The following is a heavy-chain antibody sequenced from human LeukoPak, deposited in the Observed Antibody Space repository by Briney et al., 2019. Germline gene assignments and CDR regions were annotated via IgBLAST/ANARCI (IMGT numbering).Heavy chain of an antibody. J-gene: IGHJ6*02. CDR3: ARASLYYYYGMDV. V-gene: IGHV4-31*03. CDR2: IHNSGSI. CDR1: GGSISSGGDY. Sequence: SETLSLTCSVSGGSISSGGDYWSWIRQHPEKGLEWIGYIHNSGSIYYNPTLKSRINISVDTSKNQFFLRLSSVTAADTAVYYCARASLYYYYGMDVWGRGTTVTVSS.